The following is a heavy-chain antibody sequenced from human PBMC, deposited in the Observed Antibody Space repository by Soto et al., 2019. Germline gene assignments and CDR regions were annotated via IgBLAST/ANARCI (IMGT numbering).Heavy chain of an antibody. V-gene: IGHV3-21*01. Sequence: PGGSLRLSCTASGFTFSSFFMNWVRQAPGKGPEWVSGIDTSGGVTKYADSVKGRFTISRDNAKDTLYLQLNSLRAEDTAVYYCARAGIATPGRYYYYGMDVWGQGTTVTVSS. CDR2: IDTSGGVT. J-gene: IGHJ6*02. CDR3: ARAGIATPGRYYYYGMDV. D-gene: IGHD6-13*01. CDR1: GFTFSSFF.